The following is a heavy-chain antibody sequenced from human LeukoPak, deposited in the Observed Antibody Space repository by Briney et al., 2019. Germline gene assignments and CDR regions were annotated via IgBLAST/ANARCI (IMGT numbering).Heavy chain of an antibody. Sequence: ASVKVSCKASGYTFTSYAMNWVRQAPGQGLEWIGWINTNTGNPTYAQGFTGRFVFSLDTSVSTAYLQISSLKAEDTAVYYCARNQNPIFGVVIMSLWGQGTLVTVSS. CDR2: INTNTGNP. V-gene: IGHV7-4-1*02. CDR3: ARNQNPIFGVVIMSL. CDR1: GYTFTSYA. D-gene: IGHD3-3*01. J-gene: IGHJ4*02.